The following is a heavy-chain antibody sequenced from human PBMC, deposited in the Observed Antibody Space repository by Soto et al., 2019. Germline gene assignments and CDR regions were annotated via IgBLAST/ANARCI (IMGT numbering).Heavy chain of an antibody. J-gene: IGHJ4*02. Sequence: GGSLRLSCAASGFTFSSYAMSWVRQAPGKGLEWVSAISGSGGSTYYADSVKGRFTISRDNSKNTLYLQMNSLRAEDTAVYYCAKDREIVVPAAMLFDYWGQGTLVTVSS. CDR3: AKDREIVVPAAMLFDY. CDR2: ISGSGGST. D-gene: IGHD2-2*01. CDR1: GFTFSSYA. V-gene: IGHV3-23*01.